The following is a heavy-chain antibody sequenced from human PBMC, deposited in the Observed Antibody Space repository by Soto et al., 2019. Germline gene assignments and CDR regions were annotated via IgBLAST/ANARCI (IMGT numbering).Heavy chain of an antibody. V-gene: IGHV3-53*01. D-gene: IGHD5-12*01. CDR1: GFSVTANY. Sequence: EVQVVESGGGLIQPGRSLRLSCEVSGFSVTANYMSWVRQAPGKGLEWVSVIYSGGSTYYIDSVKGRLSISRDISKNTLYLQMNTLRAEDTAVYYCHGYGYWGQGTLVTVSS. CDR3: HGYGY. J-gene: IGHJ4*02. CDR2: IYSGGST.